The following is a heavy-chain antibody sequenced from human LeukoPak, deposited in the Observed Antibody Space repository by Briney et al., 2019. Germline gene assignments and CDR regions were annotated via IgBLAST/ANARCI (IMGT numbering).Heavy chain of an antibody. Sequence: GGSLRLSCTTSVFFFTTFGMHWVRHAPGRGLEAVAFSPKDDYDHKYADSVKGRFIISRDKSKNILFLEMNSLTPDDTAIYYCARSYVLNILDYWGQGTMVSVSS. D-gene: IGHD3-3*02. CDR3: ARSYVLNILDY. V-gene: IGHV3-30*02. J-gene: IGHJ4*02. CDR2: SPKDDYDH. CDR1: VFFFTTFG.